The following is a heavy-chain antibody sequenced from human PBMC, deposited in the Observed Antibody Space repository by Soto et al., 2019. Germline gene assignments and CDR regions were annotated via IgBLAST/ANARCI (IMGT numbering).Heavy chain of an antibody. CDR3: ASGLYYDSTGYYPAEYLQH. CDR1: GGAFSSYA. CDR2: IIPFFDTA. V-gene: IGHV1-69*13. J-gene: IGHJ1*01. D-gene: IGHD3-22*01. Sequence: SVKVSCKASGGAFSSYATSWVRQAPGQGLEWMGGIIPFFDTANYAQKFQGRVTISADESTSTVYMELNSLRSEDTAVYYCASGLYYDSTGYYPAEYLQHWGQGTLVTVSS.